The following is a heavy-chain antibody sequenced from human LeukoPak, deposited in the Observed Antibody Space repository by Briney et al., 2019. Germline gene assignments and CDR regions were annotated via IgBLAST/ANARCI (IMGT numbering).Heavy chain of an antibody. D-gene: IGHD2-2*01. CDR1: GFTFSSYS. Sequence: PGGSLRLSCAASGFTFSSYSMNWVRQAPGKGLEWVSYIRSSGSSIYYADSVKGRFTISRDNAKNSLYLQMNSLRVEDTAVYYCARRGVEGYCSSTSCGDYYYYMDVWGKGTTVTVSS. J-gene: IGHJ6*03. V-gene: IGHV3-48*04. CDR2: IRSSGSSI. CDR3: ARRGVEGYCSSTSCGDYYYYMDV.